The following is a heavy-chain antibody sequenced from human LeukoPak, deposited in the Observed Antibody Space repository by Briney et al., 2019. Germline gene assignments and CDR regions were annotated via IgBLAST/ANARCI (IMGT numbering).Heavy chain of an antibody. CDR3: AKDRYSSGWYSDFNY. CDR2: ISDDGSNK. V-gene: IGHV3-30*18. Sequence: PGGSLRLSCAASGFTFSNYAMHWVRQAPGKGLEWVAGISDDGSNKYYGDSVKGRFIISRDNSKNTVYLQMNSLRAEDTAVYYCAKDRYSSGWYSDFNYWGQGTLVTVSS. J-gene: IGHJ4*02. D-gene: IGHD6-19*01. CDR1: GFTFSNYA.